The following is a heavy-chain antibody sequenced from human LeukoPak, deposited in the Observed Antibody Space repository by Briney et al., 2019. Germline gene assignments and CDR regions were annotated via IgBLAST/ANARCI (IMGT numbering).Heavy chain of an antibody. CDR3: ARHISSRLEWLLLGHLDY. CDR2: IYHSGST. V-gene: IGHV4-38-2*01. Sequence: PSETLSPTCAVSGYSISSGYYWGWIRQPPGKGLEWIGSIYHSGSTYYNPSLKSRVTISVDTSKNQFSLKLSSVTAADTAVYYCARHISSRLEWLLLGHLDYWGQGTLVTVSS. D-gene: IGHD3-3*01. J-gene: IGHJ4*02. CDR1: GYSISSGYY.